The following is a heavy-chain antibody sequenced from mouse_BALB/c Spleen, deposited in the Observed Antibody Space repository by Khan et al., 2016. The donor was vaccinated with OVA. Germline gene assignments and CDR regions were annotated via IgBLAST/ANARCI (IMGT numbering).Heavy chain of an antibody. CDR3: ARRNYFGYTFAY. Sequence: VQLQESGAELARPGASVKLSCKASGYTFTDFYINWVKQRTGQGLEWIGEISPGSGDTFYNERFTEKATLTADKSSNTAYMQLSSLTSEASAVYFCARRNYFGYTFAYGGQGTLVTVSA. D-gene: IGHD1-2*01. J-gene: IGHJ3*01. V-gene: IGHV1-77*01. CDR2: ISPGSGDT. CDR1: GYTFTDFY.